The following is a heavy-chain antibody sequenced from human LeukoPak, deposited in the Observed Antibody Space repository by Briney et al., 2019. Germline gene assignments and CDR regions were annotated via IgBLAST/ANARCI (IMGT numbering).Heavy chain of an antibody. Sequence: SVKVSCKASGGTFSSYAISWVRQAPGQGLEWMGGIIPIFGTANYAQKFQGRVTITADESTSTAYMELSSLRSEDTAMYYCARDEYSSSSEYYYYGMDVWGQGTTVTVSS. V-gene: IGHV1-69*01. J-gene: IGHJ6*02. D-gene: IGHD6-6*01. CDR3: ARDEYSSSSEYYYYGMDV. CDR1: GGTFSSYA. CDR2: IIPIFGTA.